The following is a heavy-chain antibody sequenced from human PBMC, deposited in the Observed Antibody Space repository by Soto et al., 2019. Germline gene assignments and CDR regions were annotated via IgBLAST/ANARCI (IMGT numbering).Heavy chain of an antibody. Sequence: GESLKISCKGSGYSFTKYWIGWVRQMPGKGLEWMAIIYPDESDTRYSPSFQGQVTISRDNSKNTLYLQMNSLRAEDTAVYYCARDGPTLYCSGGSCYSGRYYYYGMDVWGQGTTVTVSS. CDR2: IYPDESDT. J-gene: IGHJ6*02. V-gene: IGHV5-51*01. D-gene: IGHD2-15*01. CDR1: GYSFTKYW. CDR3: ARDGPTLYCSGGSCYSGRYYYYGMDV.